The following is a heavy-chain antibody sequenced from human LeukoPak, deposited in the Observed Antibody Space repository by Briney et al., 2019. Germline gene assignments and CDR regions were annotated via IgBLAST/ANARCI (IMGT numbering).Heavy chain of an antibody. V-gene: IGHV4-4*07. J-gene: IGHJ4*02. CDR3: ARLECRTWEATAGLCYFDY. CDR2: IYTSGST. Sequence: SETLSLTCTVSGGSISSYYWSWIRQPAGKGLEWIGRIYTSGSTNYNPSLKSRVTKSVDTSKNQFSLKLSSVTAADTAVYYCARLECRTWEATAGLCYFDYWGQGTLVTVSS. CDR1: GGSISSYY. D-gene: IGHD1-26*01.